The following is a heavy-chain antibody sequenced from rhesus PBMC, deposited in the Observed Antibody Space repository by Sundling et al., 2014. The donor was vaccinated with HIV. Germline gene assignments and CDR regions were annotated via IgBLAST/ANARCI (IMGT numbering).Heavy chain of an antibody. V-gene: IGHV1-200*01. CDR3: ARYLRFYFDY. J-gene: IGHJ4*01. D-gene: IGHD2-15*01. CDR1: GYTFSSYS. CDR2: LTLAMII. Sequence: QVQLVQSGAEVKKPGASVKLSCKASGYTFSSYSINWVRRALDKDLSGWDGLTLAMIIQATHRSSRAESPMTRDTSTNTVYMELSGLRSEDTAVYYCARYLRFYFDYWGQGSWSPSPQ.